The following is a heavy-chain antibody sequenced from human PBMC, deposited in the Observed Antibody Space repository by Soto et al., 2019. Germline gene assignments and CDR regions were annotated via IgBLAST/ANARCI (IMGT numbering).Heavy chain of an antibody. CDR3: AIVGANQHTLPLYYYYYSLDV. V-gene: IGHV3-7*01. D-gene: IGHD2-2*01. CDR2: IKQDGSEK. J-gene: IGHJ6*03. Sequence: GGSLRLSCAASGFTFSSYWMSWVRQAPGKGLEWVANIKQDGSEKDYVDSVKGRFTIPRDNAKNSLYLQMNSLRAEETAVYNCAIVGANQHTLPLYYYYYSLDVWGKGTRVTVSS. CDR1: GFTFSSYW.